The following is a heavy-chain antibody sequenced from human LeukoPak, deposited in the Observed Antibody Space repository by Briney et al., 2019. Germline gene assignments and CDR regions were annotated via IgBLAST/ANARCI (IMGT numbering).Heavy chain of an antibody. J-gene: IGHJ6*03. V-gene: IGHV4-61*02. Sequence: SETLSLTCTVSGGSISSGTYYWSSIRQPAGKGLEWLGRIYTSGSTNYNPSLKSRVTISVDTSKNQFSLRLRSVTAADTAVYYCARSRSKYDFWSGLSYYYYYMDVWGKGTTVTVSS. CDR3: ARSRSKYDFWSGLSYYYYYMDV. CDR1: GGSISSGTYY. CDR2: IYTSGST. D-gene: IGHD3-3*01.